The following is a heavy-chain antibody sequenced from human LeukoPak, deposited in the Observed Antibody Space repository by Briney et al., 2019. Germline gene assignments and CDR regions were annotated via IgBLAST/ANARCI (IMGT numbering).Heavy chain of an antibody. CDR1: GGTFSSYA. D-gene: IGHD4-17*01. V-gene: IGHV1-18*01. J-gene: IGHJ3*02. CDR3: ATYDYGDYDHAFDI. Sequence: ASVKVSCKASGGTFSSYAISWVRQAPGQGLEWMGWISAYNGNTNYAQKLQGRVTMTTDTSTSTAYMELRSLRSDDTAVYYCATYDYGDYDHAFDIWGQGTMVTVSS. CDR2: ISAYNGNT.